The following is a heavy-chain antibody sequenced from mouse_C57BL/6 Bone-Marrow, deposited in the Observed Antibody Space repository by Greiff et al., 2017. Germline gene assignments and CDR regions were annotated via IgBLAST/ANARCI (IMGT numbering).Heavy chain of an antibody. CDR2: IYPGNSDT. CDR3: TLYDGYYRWFAY. V-gene: IGHV1-5*01. CDR1: GYTFTSYW. Sequence: DVQLQESGTVLARPGASVKMSCKTSGYTFTSYWMHWVKQRPGQGLEWIGAIYPGNSDTSYNQKFKGKAKLTAVTSASTAYMELSSLTNEDSAVYYCTLYDGYYRWFAYWGQGTLVTVSA. J-gene: IGHJ3*01. D-gene: IGHD2-3*01.